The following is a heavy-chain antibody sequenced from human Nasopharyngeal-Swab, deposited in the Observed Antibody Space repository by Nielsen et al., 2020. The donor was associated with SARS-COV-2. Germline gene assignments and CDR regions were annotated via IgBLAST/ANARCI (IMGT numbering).Heavy chain of an antibody. CDR2: IKQDGSEK. J-gene: IGHJ6*02. Sequence: VRQAPGKGLEWVANIKQDGSEKYYVDSVKGRFTISRDNAKNSLYLQMNSLRAEDTAVYYCARDSKPGGGYYSLYYYNYYGMDVWGQGTTVTVSS. D-gene: IGHD3-22*01. CDR3: ARDSKPGGGYYSLYYYNYYGMDV. V-gene: IGHV3-7*01.